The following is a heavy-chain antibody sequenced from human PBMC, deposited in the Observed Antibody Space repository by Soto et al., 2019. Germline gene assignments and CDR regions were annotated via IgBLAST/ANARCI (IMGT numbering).Heavy chain of an antibody. J-gene: IGHJ4*02. V-gene: IGHV3-73*02. Sequence: EVQLVESGGGLVQPGGSLKLSCAASGFTFSDFTIHWVRQASGKGLEWLGRTRSRGHGYATEYAASVKGRFTISRDNSKNTAYLQMNSLKTDDTAVYYCTRHDPSGHSDYWGQGTLVTVSS. CDR3: TRHDPSGHSDY. CDR2: TRSRGHGYAT. CDR1: GFTFSDFT.